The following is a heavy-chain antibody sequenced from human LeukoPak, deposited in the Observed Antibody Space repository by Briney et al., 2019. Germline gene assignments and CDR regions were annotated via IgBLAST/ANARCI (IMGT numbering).Heavy chain of an antibody. CDR2: IYYSGST. Sequence: SETLSLTCTVSGGSISGSSYYWGWIRQPPGKGLEWIGSIYYSGSTYYNPSLKSRVTISVDTSKNQFSLKLSSVTAADTAVYYCARRGSSGRSFDYWGQGTLVTVSS. J-gene: IGHJ4*02. V-gene: IGHV4-39*01. CDR3: ARRGSSGRSFDY. D-gene: IGHD3-22*01. CDR1: GGSISGSSYY.